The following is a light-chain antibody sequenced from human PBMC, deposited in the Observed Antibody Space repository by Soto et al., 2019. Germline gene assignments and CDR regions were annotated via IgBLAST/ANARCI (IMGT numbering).Light chain of an antibody. CDR3: QQSYTAPYT. CDR1: RSISNY. J-gene: IGKJ3*01. Sequence: DIQRTQSPSSLSASVGDAVSLTCRASRSISNYLNWYQQKPGRAPKLLISGASSLQRGVPSRFSGSGSGTTFTLTITSLQPDDFAIYFSQQSYTAPYTFGPGIKVDIK. CDR2: GAS. V-gene: IGKV1-39*01.